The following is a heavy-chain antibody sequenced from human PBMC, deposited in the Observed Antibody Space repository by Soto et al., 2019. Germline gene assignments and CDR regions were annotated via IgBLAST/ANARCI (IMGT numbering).Heavy chain of an antibody. CDR3: AKKSEIAVPRYYFDL. CDR1: GFTFGSYA. Sequence: GGSLRLSCAASGFTFGSYAMSWVRQAPGKGLEWVSSMNGGGGSTYYAESVQGRFTISRDNSKNTLYLQMNSLRVEDTAVYYCAKKSEIAVPRYYFDLWGQVTLVTVSS. D-gene: IGHD2-21*01. V-gene: IGHV3-23*01. CDR2: MNGGGGST. J-gene: IGHJ4*02.